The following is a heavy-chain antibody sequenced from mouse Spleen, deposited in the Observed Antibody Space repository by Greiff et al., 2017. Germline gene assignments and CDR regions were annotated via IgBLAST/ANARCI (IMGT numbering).Heavy chain of an antibody. V-gene: IGHV14-3*02. CDR2: IDPANGNT. Sequence: VQLQQSGAELVKPGASVKLSCKASGYTFTSYWMHWVKQRPEQGLEWIGRIDPANGNTKYDPKFQGKATITADTSSNTAYLQLSSLTSEDTAVYYCARSGDGYYGYWGQGTTLTVSS. J-gene: IGHJ2*01. CDR3: ARSGDGYYGY. CDR1: GYTFTSYW. D-gene: IGHD2-3*01.